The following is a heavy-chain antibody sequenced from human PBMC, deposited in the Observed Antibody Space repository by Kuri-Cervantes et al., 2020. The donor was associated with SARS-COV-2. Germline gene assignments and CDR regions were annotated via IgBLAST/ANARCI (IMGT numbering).Heavy chain of an antibody. CDR3: AQAPSRGAWFDP. Sequence: ASVKVSCKASGYTFTSYYMHWVRQAPGQGLEWMGIINPSGGSTSYAQKFQGRVTMTRDTSTSTVYMELSSLGSEDTAVYYCAQAPSRGAWFDPWGQGTLVTVSS. V-gene: IGHV1-46*01. CDR1: GYTFTSYY. CDR2: INPSGGST. J-gene: IGHJ5*02.